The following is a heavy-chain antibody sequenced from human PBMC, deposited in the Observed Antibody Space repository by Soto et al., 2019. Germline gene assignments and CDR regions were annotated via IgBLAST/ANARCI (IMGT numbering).Heavy chain of an antibody. Sequence: GGSLRLSCAASGFTFSIYAMNWVRQAPGKGLEWVAFISFDGSKTYYADSVKGRFTISRDNSRNTVYLQMNNLRPGDAAVYHCANLLNVAAAGTPHYYGVDVWGQGTTVTVSS. CDR3: ANLLNVAAAGTPHYYGVDV. CDR1: GFTFSIYA. J-gene: IGHJ6*02. CDR2: ISFDGSKT. V-gene: IGHV3-30-3*01. D-gene: IGHD6-13*01.